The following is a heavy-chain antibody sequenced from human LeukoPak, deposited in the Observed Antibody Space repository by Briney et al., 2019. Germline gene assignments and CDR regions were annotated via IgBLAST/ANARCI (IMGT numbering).Heavy chain of an antibody. CDR1: GYTFTSYG. V-gene: IGHV1-18*01. CDR3: ARGYYYDSSGYYFFDY. D-gene: IGHD3-22*01. J-gene: IGHJ4*02. CDR2: ISAYNGNT. Sequence: ASVKVSCKASGYTFTSYGISWVRQAPGQGLEWMGWISAYNGNTNYAQKLQGRVTMTTDTSTSTAYMELRSPRSDDTAVYYCARGYYYDSSGYYFFDYWGQGTLVTVSS.